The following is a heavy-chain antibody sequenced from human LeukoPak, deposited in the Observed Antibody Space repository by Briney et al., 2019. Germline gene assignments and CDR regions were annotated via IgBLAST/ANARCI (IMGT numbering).Heavy chain of an antibody. CDR1: GFTFSDCY. CDR3: AVALSGSYVYYHTMDV. V-gene: IGHV3-11*06. CDR2: ITNRGTYT. J-gene: IGHJ6*02. D-gene: IGHD3-10*01. Sequence: TSGGSLRLSCTASGFTFSDCYMSRIRQAPGKGLEWVSYITNRGTYTNYADSVKGRFTISRDNAKNSLFLQMNNLGAEDTAVYYCAVALSGSYVYYHTMDVWGQGTTVTVSS.